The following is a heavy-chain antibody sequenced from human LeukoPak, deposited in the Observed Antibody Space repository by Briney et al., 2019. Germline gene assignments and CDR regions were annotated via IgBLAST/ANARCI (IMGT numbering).Heavy chain of an antibody. CDR1: GGTFSSYA. V-gene: IGHV1-69*04. J-gene: IGHJ4*02. Sequence: GASVKVSCKASGGTFSSYAISWVRQAPGQGLEWMERIIPILGIANYAQKFQGRVTITADKSTSTAYRELSSLRSEDTAVYYCARAPSGYSYGPPSKYYFDYWGQGTLVTVSS. D-gene: IGHD5-18*01. CDR2: IIPILGIA. CDR3: ARAPSGYSYGPPSKYYFDY.